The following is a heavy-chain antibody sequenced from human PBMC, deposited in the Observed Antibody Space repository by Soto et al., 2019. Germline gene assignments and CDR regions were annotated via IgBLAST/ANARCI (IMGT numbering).Heavy chain of an antibody. V-gene: IGHV3-33*01. Sequence: GGSLRLSCAASGSIFRGYGMHWVRQAPGKGLEWVAVIRYDGSNINYADSVMGRFTISRDNSKNTLYLEMNSLRAEDTAVYYCALDWIGGTTFREYIDYRGQGNSVTVSS. D-gene: IGHD2-15*01. CDR1: GSIFRGYG. CDR3: ALDWIGGTTFREYIDY. CDR2: IRYDGSNI. J-gene: IGHJ4*02.